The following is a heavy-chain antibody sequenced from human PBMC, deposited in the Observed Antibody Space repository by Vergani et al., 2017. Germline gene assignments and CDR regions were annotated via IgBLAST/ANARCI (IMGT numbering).Heavy chain of an antibody. V-gene: IGHV7-4-1*02. J-gene: IGHJ6*03. CDR1: GYTFPSYV. CDR3: ARDKHYLVDGHNDYYDSMDV. Sequence: QVQLVQSGSELRKPGASVQVSCKASGYTFPSYVLNWVRQAPGQGLEWRRWINLNTAIPTYARGFRGRFVFSLNTSATTAYLQISGLRPEDTAVYYCARDKHYLVDGHNDYYDSMDVWGKGTTVTVSS. D-gene: IGHD5-24*01. CDR2: INLNTAIP.